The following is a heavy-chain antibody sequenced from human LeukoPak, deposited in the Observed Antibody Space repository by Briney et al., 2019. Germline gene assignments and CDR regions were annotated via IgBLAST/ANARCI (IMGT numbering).Heavy chain of an antibody. D-gene: IGHD3-22*01. J-gene: IGHJ4*02. V-gene: IGHV4-4*07. CDR3: AEIVVANRVLDY. Sequence: SETLSLTCTVSGGSISSYYWSWIRQPAGKGLEWIGRIYTSGSTYYNPSLKSRVTISVDTSKNQFSLKLSSVTAADTAVYYCAEIVVANRVLDYWGQGTLVTVSS. CDR2: IYTSGST. CDR1: GGSISSYY.